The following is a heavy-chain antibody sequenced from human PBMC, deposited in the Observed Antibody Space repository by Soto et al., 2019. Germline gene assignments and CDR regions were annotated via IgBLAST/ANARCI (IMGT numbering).Heavy chain of an antibody. V-gene: IGHV3-21*06. CDR3: ARDFKESQYYYYCMDV. CDR2: ISSGSNYT. J-gene: IGHJ6*03. CDR1: GFTSSSYS. D-gene: IGHD3-10*01. Sequence: EVQLVESGGGLVKPGGSLRLSCVVSGFTSSSYSMNWVRQAPGKGLEWVSSISSGSNYTYYADSVKGRFTISRDNAKNSVYLQMNSLRAEDTALYYCARDFKESQYYYYCMDVWGKGTPVTVSS.